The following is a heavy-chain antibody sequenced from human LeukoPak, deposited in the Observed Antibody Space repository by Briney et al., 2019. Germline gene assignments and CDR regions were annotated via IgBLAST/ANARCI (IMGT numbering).Heavy chain of an antibody. D-gene: IGHD3-10*01. J-gene: IGHJ5*02. Sequence: SETLSLTCTVSGGSISSGGYYWSWIRQHLGKGLEWIGYIFYSGSTHYNPSLKSRATISVDTSRNRFSLRLSSVTAADTAVYYCARGYHYGSERAKNWFDPWGQGTLVTVSS. V-gene: IGHV4-31*03. CDR3: ARGYHYGSERAKNWFDP. CDR1: GGSISSGGYY. CDR2: IFYSGST.